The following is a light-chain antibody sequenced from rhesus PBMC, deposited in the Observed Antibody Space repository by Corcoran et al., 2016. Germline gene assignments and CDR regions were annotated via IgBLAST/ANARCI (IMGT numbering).Light chain of an antibody. CDR3: QHYYSTPFT. J-gene: IGKJ3*01. CDR2: EAS. V-gene: IGKV1-25*01. Sequence: DIQMTQSPSSLSASVGDRVTNTCRASQGITNDLAWYQQKPGETPKLLIYEASSLQSGIPSRLSGSGSGTDFTLTISSLQSEDFATYYCQHYYSTPFTFGPGTKLDIK. CDR1: QGITND.